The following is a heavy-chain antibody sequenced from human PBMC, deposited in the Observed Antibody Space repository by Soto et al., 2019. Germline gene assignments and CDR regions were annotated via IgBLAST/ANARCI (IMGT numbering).Heavy chain of an antibody. CDR2: IYYSGST. CDR1: GGSISSYY. J-gene: IGHJ4*02. D-gene: IGHD3-22*01. V-gene: IGHV4-59*01. Sequence: PSETLSLTCTVSGGSISSYYWSLIRQPPGKGLEWIGYIYYSGSTNYNPSLKTRVTISVDTSKNQFSLKLSSVTAADTAVYYCARENHDYDSSGYYSARACDYWGQGTLFTVSS. CDR3: ARENHDYDSSGYYSARACDY.